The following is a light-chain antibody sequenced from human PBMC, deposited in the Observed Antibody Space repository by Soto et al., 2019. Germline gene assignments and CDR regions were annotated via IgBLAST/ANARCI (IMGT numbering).Light chain of an antibody. CDR2: EYN. CDR3: SSYAGSTTLV. CDR1: SSDVGGYNL. J-gene: IGLJ2*01. Sequence: QSVLTQPASVSGSPGQSITISCTGTSSDVGGYNLVSWYQHHPGKVPKLMIYEYNRRPSGVSNRFSGSKSGNTASLTISGLQAEDEADYYCSSYAGSTTLVFGGGTKLTVL. V-gene: IGLV2-23*01.